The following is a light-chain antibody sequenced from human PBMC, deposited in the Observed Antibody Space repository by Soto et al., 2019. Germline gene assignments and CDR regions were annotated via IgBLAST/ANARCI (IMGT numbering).Light chain of an antibody. V-gene: IGLV2-14*03. J-gene: IGLJ1*01. CDR2: EVS. Sequence: QSALTQPASVFGSPGQSITFSCSGTSSDVGGYNFVSWYHQHPGKAPKLMIYEVSSRPSGVSNRFSGSKSGNTASLTISGLQPEDEADYYCSSYTTSTTVVFGTGTKLTVL. CDR3: SSYTTSTTVV. CDR1: SSDVGGYNF.